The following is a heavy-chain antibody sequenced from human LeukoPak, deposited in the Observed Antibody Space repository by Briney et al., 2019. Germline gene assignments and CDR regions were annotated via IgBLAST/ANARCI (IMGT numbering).Heavy chain of an antibody. CDR3: ARLDYFSSPNAYYFDY. CDR2: ISAYNGNT. D-gene: IGHD5-12*01. CDR1: GYTFTSYG. V-gene: IGHV1-18*01. J-gene: IGHJ4*02. Sequence: ASVKVSCKASGYTFTSYGISWVRQAPGQGLEWMGWISAYNGNTNYAQRLQGRVTMTTDTSTSTAYMEQRSLRSDDTAVYYCARLDYFSSPNAYYFDYWGQGTLVTVSS.